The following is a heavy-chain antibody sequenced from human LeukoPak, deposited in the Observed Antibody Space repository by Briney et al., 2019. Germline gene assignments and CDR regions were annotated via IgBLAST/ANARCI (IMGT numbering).Heavy chain of an antibody. D-gene: IGHD2-2*01. CDR1: GYTFTGYY. Sequence: ASVKVSCKASGYTFTGYYMHWVRQAPGQGLEWMGWINPNSGGTNYAQKFQGRVTMARDTSISTAYMELSRLRSDDTAVYYCVTDCSSTSCYLFDPWGQGTLVTVSS. J-gene: IGHJ5*02. CDR3: VTDCSSTSCYLFDP. CDR2: INPNSGGT. V-gene: IGHV1-2*02.